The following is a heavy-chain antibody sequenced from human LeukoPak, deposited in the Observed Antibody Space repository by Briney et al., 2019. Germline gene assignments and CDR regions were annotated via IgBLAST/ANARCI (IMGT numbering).Heavy chain of an antibody. Sequence: PPETLSLTCTVSGGSISSSSYYWGWIRQPPGKGLEWIGSIYYSGSTYYNPSLKSRVTISADTSKNQFSLKVRSVTAADTAVYYCASHYYGMDVWGQGTTVTVSS. CDR3: ASHYYGMDV. J-gene: IGHJ6*02. V-gene: IGHV4-39*01. CDR2: IYYSGST. CDR1: GGSISSSSYY.